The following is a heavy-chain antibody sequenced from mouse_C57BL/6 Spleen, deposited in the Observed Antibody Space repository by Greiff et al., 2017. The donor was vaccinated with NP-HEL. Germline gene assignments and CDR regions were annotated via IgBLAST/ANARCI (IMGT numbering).Heavy chain of an antibody. D-gene: IGHD3-1*01. CDR3: ARDRGGYGFDY. CDR1: GYSITSGYY. Sequence: EVKVEESGPGLVKPSQSLSLTCSVTGYSITSGYYWNWIRQFPGNKLEWMGYISYDGSNNYNPSLKNRISITRDTSKNQFFLKLNSVTTEDTATYYCARDRGGYGFDYWGQGTTLTVSS. V-gene: IGHV3-6*01. CDR2: ISYDGSN. J-gene: IGHJ2*01.